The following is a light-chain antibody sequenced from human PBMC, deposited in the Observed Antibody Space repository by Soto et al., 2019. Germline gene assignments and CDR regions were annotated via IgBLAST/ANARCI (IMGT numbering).Light chain of an antibody. CDR3: SSYAGSNKV. Sequence: QSALTQPPSASGSPGQSVTISCTGTSSDVGGYNYDSWYQHHPGKAPKLMIYEVNKRPSGVPDRFSGSKSGNTASLTVSGLQAEDEADYYCSSYAGSNKVFGGGTKLTVL. CDR1: SSDVGGYNY. J-gene: IGLJ2*01. CDR2: EVN. V-gene: IGLV2-8*01.